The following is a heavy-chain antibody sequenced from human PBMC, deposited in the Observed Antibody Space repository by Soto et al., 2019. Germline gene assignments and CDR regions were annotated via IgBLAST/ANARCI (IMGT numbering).Heavy chain of an antibody. CDR3: AKEKISTSCCNWFDP. CDR2: IIPIFGTA. CDR1: GGTFSSYA. V-gene: IGHV1-69*13. J-gene: IGHJ5*02. D-gene: IGHD2-2*01. Sequence: SVKVSCTASGGTFSSYAISWVRQAPGQGLEWMGGIIPIFGTANYAQKFQGRVTITADESTSTAYMELNSLRAEDTAVYYCAKEKISTSCCNWFDPWGQGTLVTVSS.